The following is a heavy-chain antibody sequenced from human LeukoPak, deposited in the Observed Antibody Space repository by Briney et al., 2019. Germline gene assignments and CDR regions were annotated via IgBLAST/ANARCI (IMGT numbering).Heavy chain of an antibody. J-gene: IGHJ4*02. Sequence: GGSLRLSCAASGFTFSSYSMNWVRQAPGKGLEWVSCITNSSTYIYYAGSVKGRFTISRDNSKNTLYLQMNSLRAEDTAVYYCARVDSLPDYWGQGTLVTVSS. CDR1: GFTFSSYS. V-gene: IGHV3-21*04. CDR2: ITNSSTYI. CDR3: ARVDSLPDY. D-gene: IGHD2-21*02.